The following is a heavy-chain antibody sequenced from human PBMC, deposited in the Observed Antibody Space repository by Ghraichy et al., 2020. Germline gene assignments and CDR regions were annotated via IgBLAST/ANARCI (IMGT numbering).Heavy chain of an antibody. CDR3: ARVSGYTTTQAEDWFDP. Sequence: SETPSLTCTVSGGSISSPHYFWSWIRQPPGKGLEWIGYIYYSGSTYYNPSLKSRVTMSVDTSKNQFSLKLSSVTAADTAVYYCARVSGYTTTQAEDWFDPWGQGTLVTVSS. CDR2: IYYSGST. D-gene: IGHD6-13*01. V-gene: IGHV4-30-4*01. CDR1: GGSISSPHYF. J-gene: IGHJ5*02.